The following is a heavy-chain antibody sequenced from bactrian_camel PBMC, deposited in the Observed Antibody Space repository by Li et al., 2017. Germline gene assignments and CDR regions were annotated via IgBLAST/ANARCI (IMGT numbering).Heavy chain of an antibody. D-gene: IGHD3*01. Sequence: HVQLVESGGGSVQAGGSLKLSCTASEFIFSTCGMRWYRQAAGKERELVSRFRSDGAPTYVDSVKGRFSISLNNAKNTVYLQMNSLKPEDTAMYYCAADVVPSQEHAWVLGENGFWGQGTQVTVS. CDR3: AADVVPSQEHAWVLGENGF. CDR2: FRSDGAP. J-gene: IGHJ6*01. V-gene: IGHV3S53*01. CDR1: EFIFSTCG.